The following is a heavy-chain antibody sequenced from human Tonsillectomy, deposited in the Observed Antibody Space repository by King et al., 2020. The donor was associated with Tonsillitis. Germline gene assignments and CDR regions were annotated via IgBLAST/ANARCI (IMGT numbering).Heavy chain of an antibody. V-gene: IGHV3-30*04. J-gene: IGHJ4*02. CDR1: GFTFSRNA. Sequence: VQLVESGGGVVQPGRSLRLSCAASGFTFSRNAMYWVRQAPGKGLEWVAVVSYDGSNKFYAESVKGRFTISRDNSKNTLYIQIHSLRAEDTAVYYCARDPSSWELLFDYWGQGTLVTVSS. CDR2: VSYDGSNK. CDR3: ARDPSSWELLFDY. D-gene: IGHD1-26*01.